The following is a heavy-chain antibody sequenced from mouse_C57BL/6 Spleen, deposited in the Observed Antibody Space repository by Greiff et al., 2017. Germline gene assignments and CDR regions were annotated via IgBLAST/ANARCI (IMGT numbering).Heavy chain of an antibody. J-gene: IGHJ3*01. Sequence: EVQRVESGGGLVKPGGSLKLSCAASGFTFSSYAMSWVRQTPEKRLEWVATISDGGSYTYYPDNVKGRFTISRDNAKNNLYLQMSHLKSEDTAMYYCARDDGSSYGFAYWGQGTLVTVSA. CDR2: ISDGGSYT. CDR1: GFTFSSYA. CDR3: ARDDGSSYGFAY. V-gene: IGHV5-4*01. D-gene: IGHD1-1*01.